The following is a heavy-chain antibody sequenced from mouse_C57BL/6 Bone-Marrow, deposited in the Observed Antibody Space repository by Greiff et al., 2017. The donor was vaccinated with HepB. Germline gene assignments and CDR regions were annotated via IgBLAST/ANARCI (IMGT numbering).Heavy chain of an antibody. CDR3: ARQNYYGKVAMDY. J-gene: IGHJ4*01. Sequence: VQRVESGPGLVAPSQSLSITCTVSGFSLTSYGVHWVRQPPGKGLEWLVVIWSDGSTTYNSALKSRLSLSTDNSKSQVFLKMNSLQTDDTAMYYCARQNYYGKVAMDYWGQGTSVTVSS. D-gene: IGHD1-1*01. CDR2: IWSDGST. V-gene: IGHV2-6-1*01. CDR1: GFSLTSYG.